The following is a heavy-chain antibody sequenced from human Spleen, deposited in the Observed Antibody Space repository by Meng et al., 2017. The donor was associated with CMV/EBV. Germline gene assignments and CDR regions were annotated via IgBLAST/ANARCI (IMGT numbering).Heavy chain of an antibody. D-gene: IGHD1-26*01. J-gene: IGHJ3*02. CDR2: IKQDDSER. CDR3: ARDVVLGATTRVAFDI. Sequence: GESLKISCAASGFIFSNYWMSWVRQAPGKGLEWLANIKQDDSERYYVDSVKGRFTISRDNAKKFLYLQMNFLGAEDTAGYYCARDVVLGATTRVAFDIWGQGTMVTVSS. CDR1: GFIFSNYW. V-gene: IGHV3-7*01.